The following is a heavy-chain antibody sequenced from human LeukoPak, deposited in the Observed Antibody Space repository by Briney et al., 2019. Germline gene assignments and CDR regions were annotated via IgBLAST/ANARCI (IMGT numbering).Heavy chain of an antibody. J-gene: IGHJ5*02. D-gene: IGHD3-10*01. CDR2: IIPIFGTA. Sequence: ASVKVSCKASGGTFSSYAISWVRQAPGQGLEWMGGIIPIFGTANYAQKFQGRVTITADKSTSTAYMELSSLRSEDTAVYYCAETNYYGSGSYYNRFDPWGQGTLVTVSS. CDR3: AETNYYGSGSYYNRFDP. V-gene: IGHV1-69*06. CDR1: GGTFSSYA.